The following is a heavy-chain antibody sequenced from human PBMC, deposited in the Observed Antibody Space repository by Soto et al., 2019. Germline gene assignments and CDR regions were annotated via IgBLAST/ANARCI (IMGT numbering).Heavy chain of an antibody. CDR1: GGSISSYY. Sequence: PSETLSLTCTVSGGSISSYYWSWIRQPPGKGLEWIGYIYYSGSTNYNPSLKSRVTMSVDTSKNQFSLKLSSVTAADTAVYYCADFYDSSGYFLSWGQGTLVTSPQ. CDR2: IYYSGST. D-gene: IGHD3-22*01. CDR3: ADFYDSSGYFLS. J-gene: IGHJ5*02. V-gene: IGHV4-59*01.